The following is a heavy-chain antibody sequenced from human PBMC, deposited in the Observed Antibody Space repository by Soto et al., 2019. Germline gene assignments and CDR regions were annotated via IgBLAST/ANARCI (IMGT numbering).Heavy chain of an antibody. CDR2: IYYSGST. V-gene: IGHV4-59*01. CDR3: ARSYRRYCSGGSCYSYYYYYMDV. J-gene: IGHJ6*03. D-gene: IGHD2-15*01. CDR1: GGSISSYY. Sequence: SETLSLTCTVSGGSISSYYWSWIRQPPGKGLEWIGYIYYSGSTNYNPSLKSRVTISVDTSKNQFSLKLSSVTAADTAVYYCARSYRRYCSGGSCYSYYYYYMDVWGRGTTVTVSS.